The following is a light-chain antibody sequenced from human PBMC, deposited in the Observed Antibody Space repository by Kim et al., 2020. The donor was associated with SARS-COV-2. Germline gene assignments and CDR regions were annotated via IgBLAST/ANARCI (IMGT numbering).Light chain of an antibody. CDR1: EVVGKE. CDR3: QAWDSTDVV. V-gene: IGLV3-1*01. J-gene: IGLJ2*01. Sequence: EQTANTSSSGNEVVGKEACWYKRKPGQTPVLVIYQDYTPPAGNPGRFSSSNSRNAATLTIGGTQAMDEADYYCQAWDSTDVVFGGGTQLTVL. CDR2: QDY.